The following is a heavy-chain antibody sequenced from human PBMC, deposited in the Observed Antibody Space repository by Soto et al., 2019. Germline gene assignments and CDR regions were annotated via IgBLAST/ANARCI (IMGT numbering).Heavy chain of an antibody. V-gene: IGHV1-69*13. CDR3: ARGSSSWYGVDY. D-gene: IGHD6-13*01. CDR2: IIPIFGTA. J-gene: IGHJ4*02. Sequence: SVKVSCKASGGTFSSYAISWVRQAPGQGLEWMGGIIPIFGTANYAQKFQGRVTITADESTSTAYMELSSLRSEDTAVYYCARGSSSWYGVDYWGQGTLVTVSS. CDR1: GGTFSSYA.